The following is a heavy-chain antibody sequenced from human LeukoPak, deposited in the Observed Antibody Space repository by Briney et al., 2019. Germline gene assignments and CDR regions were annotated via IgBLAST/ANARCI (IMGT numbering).Heavy chain of an antibody. CDR3: ARDMSTRVTPISYAFDV. J-gene: IGHJ3*01. V-gene: IGHV1-69*04. Sequence: ASVKVSCKASGGTFCSYAISWVRRAPGQGLEWMGRIIPILGIANYAQKFQGRVTITADKSTSTAYMELSSLRSEDTAVYYCARDMSTRVTPISYAFDVWGQGTMVTVSS. CDR2: IIPILGIA. D-gene: IGHD4-23*01. CDR1: GGTFCSYA.